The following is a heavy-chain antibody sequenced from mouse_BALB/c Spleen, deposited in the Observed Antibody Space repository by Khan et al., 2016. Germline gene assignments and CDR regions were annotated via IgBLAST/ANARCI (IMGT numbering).Heavy chain of an antibody. J-gene: IGHJ3*01. Sequence: QVQLQQSGADLVRPGTSVKVSCKASGYAFTNVLIDWIKQRPGQGLDWIGVINPGSGSTNYNEKFKGKATLTADKSSSTAYMQLSSLTSDDSAVXFCASQYGSSYVGFAYWGQGTLVTVSA. D-gene: IGHD1-1*01. CDR3: ASQYGSSYVGFAY. CDR1: GYAFTNVL. CDR2: INPGSGST. V-gene: IGHV1-54*01.